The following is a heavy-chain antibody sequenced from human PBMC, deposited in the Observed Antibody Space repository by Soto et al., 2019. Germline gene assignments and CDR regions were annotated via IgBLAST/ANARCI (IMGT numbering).Heavy chain of an antibody. V-gene: IGHV3-33*01. D-gene: IGHD4-17*01. J-gene: IGHJ6*02. CDR1: GFTFSSYG. CDR2: IWYDGSNK. Sequence: QVQLVESGGGVVQPGRSLRLSCAASGFTFSSYGMHWVRQAPGKGLEWVAVIWYDGSNKYYADSVKGRFTISRDNSKNTLYLQMHSLRAEDTAVYYCARDGVATVTQNYYYGMDVWGQGTTVTVSS. CDR3: ARDGVATVTQNYYYGMDV.